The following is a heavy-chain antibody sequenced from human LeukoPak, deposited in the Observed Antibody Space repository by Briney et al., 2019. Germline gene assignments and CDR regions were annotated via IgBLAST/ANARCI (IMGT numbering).Heavy chain of an antibody. CDR2: ISAYNGNT. Sequence: ASVKVSCKASGYTFTSYGISWVRQAPGQGLEWMGWISAYNGNTNYAQKPQGRVTMTTDTSTSTAYMELRSLRSDDTAVYYCAREQYYYDSSGYYWYFDLWGRGTLVTVSS. CDR1: GYTFTSYG. D-gene: IGHD3-22*01. V-gene: IGHV1-18*01. J-gene: IGHJ2*01. CDR3: AREQYYYDSSGYYWYFDL.